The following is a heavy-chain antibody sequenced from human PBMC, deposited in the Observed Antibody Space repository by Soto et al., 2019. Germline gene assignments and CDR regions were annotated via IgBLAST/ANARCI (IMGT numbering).Heavy chain of an antibody. J-gene: IGHJ5*02. CDR2: ISAYNGNT. CDR1: VYTFTSYG. CDR3: ARDRGDIVVVPDANDP. Sequence: EASVKVSCKASVYTFTSYGISWVPQAPGQGLEWMGWISAYNGNTNYAQKLQGRVTMTTDTSTSTAYMELRSLRSDDTAVYYCARDRGDIVVVPDANDPWGQGTLVTVSS. V-gene: IGHV1-18*01. D-gene: IGHD2-2*01.